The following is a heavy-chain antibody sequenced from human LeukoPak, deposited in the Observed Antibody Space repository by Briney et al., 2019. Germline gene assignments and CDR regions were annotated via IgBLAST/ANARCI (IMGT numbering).Heavy chain of an antibody. CDR2: IRYDGSNK. Sequence: PGGSLRLSCAASGFTFSSYGMHWVRQAPGKGLEWVAFIRYDGSNKYYADSVKGRFTISRDNSKNTLYLQMNSLRAEDTAVYYCAKALYYYDSSGYLSWGQGTLVTVSS. J-gene: IGHJ5*02. CDR3: AKALYYYDSSGYLS. V-gene: IGHV3-30*02. D-gene: IGHD3-22*01. CDR1: GFTFSSYG.